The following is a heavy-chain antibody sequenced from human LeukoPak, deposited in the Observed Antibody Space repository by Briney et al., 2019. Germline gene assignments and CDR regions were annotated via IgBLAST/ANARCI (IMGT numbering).Heavy chain of an antibody. CDR3: ARDGRDSYYYYYMDV. Sequence: ASVEVSCKASGYTFTGYYMHWVRQAPGQGLEWMGRINPNSGGTNYAQKFQGRVTMTRDTSISTAYMELSRLRSDDTAVYYCARDGRDSYYYYYMDVWGKGTTVTVSS. D-gene: IGHD1-26*01. CDR2: INPNSGGT. J-gene: IGHJ6*03. V-gene: IGHV1-2*06. CDR1: GYTFTGYY.